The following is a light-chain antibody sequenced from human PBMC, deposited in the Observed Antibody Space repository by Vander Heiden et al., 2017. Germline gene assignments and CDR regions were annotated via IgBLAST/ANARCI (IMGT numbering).Light chain of an antibody. J-gene: IGKJ1*01. CDR1: QGIRND. V-gene: IGKV1-6*01. CDR3: RQDDSFPRT. CDR2: GAS. Sequence: AVQMTQAPSSLSASVGDRVTITCRARQGIRNDLGWYQQKPGQAPKVLIYGASTFHSGVPSRFRGRGSRTDFVLTISGLQPEDSATSFCRQDDSFPRTFGQGTKVEIK.